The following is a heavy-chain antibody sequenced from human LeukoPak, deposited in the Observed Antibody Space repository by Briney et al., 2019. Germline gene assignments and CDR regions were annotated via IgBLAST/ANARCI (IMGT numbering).Heavy chain of an antibody. D-gene: IGHD1-1*01. Sequence: GGSLRLSCAASGFTFSNYAMSWVRQAPGKGLEWVSAIRGSGYTTYYAGSVKGRFTISRDNSKNTLSLQLNSLRAEDTAVYYCARDGGSSTKEPTGGYYYYGMDVWAKGPRSPSS. CDR3: ARDGGSSTKEPTGGYYYYGMDV. J-gene: IGHJ6*02. CDR2: IRGSGYTT. V-gene: IGHV3-23*01. CDR1: GFTFSNYA.